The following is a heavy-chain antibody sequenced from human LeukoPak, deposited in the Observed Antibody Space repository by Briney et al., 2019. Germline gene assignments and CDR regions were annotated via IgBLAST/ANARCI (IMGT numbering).Heavy chain of an antibody. CDR3: ASSKLSSYWFDP. Sequence: GASVKVSCKASGGTFSSYAISWVRQAPGQGLEWTGGIIPIFGTANYAQKFQGRVTITTDESTSTAYMELSSLRSEDTAVYYCASSKLSSYWFDPWGQGTLVTVSS. J-gene: IGHJ5*02. CDR1: GGTFSSYA. D-gene: IGHD6-6*01. CDR2: IIPIFGTA. V-gene: IGHV1-69*05.